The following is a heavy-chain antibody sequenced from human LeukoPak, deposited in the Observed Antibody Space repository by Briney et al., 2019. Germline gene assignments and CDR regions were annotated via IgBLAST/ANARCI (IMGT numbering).Heavy chain of an antibody. CDR3: ARVNCSSTSCRSKFLDY. Sequence: ASVKVSCKASGYTFTNYDIHWVRQATGQGLAGMGWMNPNSGNTGYAQKFQGRVTMTRNTSISTAYMELSSLRSEDTAVYYCARVNCSSTSCRSKFLDYWGQGTLVTVSS. CDR1: GYTFTNYD. D-gene: IGHD2-2*01. J-gene: IGHJ4*02. CDR2: MNPNSGNT. V-gene: IGHV1-8*01.